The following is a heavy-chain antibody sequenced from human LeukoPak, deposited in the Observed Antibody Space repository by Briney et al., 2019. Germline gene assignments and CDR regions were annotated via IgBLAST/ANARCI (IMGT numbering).Heavy chain of an antibody. D-gene: IGHD6-13*01. V-gene: IGHV3-23*01. CDR2: IRGNGVTT. CDR1: GFTFSTYG. CDR3: ASIAAAGCCYYYYYMDV. J-gene: IGHJ6*03. Sequence: GGSLRLSCAASGFTFSTYGMNWVRQAPGKGLEWVSGIRGNGVTTYYADSVKGRFTISRDNSKNTLYLQMSSLGAEDTAVYYCASIAAAGCCYYYYYMDVWGKGTTVTISS.